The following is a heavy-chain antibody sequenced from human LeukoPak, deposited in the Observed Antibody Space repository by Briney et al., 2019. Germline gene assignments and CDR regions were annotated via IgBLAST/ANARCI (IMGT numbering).Heavy chain of an antibody. CDR1: GFTFSSYA. Sequence: GGSLRLSCAASGFTFSSYAMHWVRQAPGKGLEWVAVISYDGSNKYYADSVKGRFTIPRDNSKNTLYLQMNSLRAEDTAVYYCARDGNDFWSGAYYMDVWGKGTTVTVSS. CDR3: ARDGNDFWSGAYYMDV. V-gene: IGHV3-30*01. D-gene: IGHD3-3*01. J-gene: IGHJ6*03. CDR2: ISYDGSNK.